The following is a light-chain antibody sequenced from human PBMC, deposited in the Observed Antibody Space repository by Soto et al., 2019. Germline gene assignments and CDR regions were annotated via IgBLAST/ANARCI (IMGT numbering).Light chain of an antibody. V-gene: IGKV1-39*01. Sequence: DIQMTQSPSPLSASVGDRVTFTCRASQTIRNYLNWYQQKPGEAPKPLIYAASRLQSGVPSRFSGSGSGTDFTLTINTLQPEDIATYYCQQSYSTPRFGGGTKVDIK. CDR3: QQSYSTPR. CDR1: QTIRNY. CDR2: AAS. J-gene: IGKJ4*01.